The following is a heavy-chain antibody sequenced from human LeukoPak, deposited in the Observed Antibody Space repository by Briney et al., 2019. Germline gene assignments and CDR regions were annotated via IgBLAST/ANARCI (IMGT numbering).Heavy chain of an antibody. V-gene: IGHV3-21*01. CDR1: GFTFSSHS. Sequence: GGSLRLSCAASGFTFSSHSMNWVRQAPGKGLEWVSSISGTSSYIYYADSVKGRFTISRDNAKNSLYLQMNSLRAEDTAIYYCARGPATTTYPFDCWGQGTLVTVSS. CDR2: ISGTSSYI. CDR3: ARGPATTTYPFDC. J-gene: IGHJ4*02. D-gene: IGHD1/OR15-1a*01.